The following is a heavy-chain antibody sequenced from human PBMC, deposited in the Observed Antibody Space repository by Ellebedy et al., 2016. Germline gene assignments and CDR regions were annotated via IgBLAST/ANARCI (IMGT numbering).Heavy chain of an antibody. CDR2: ISGSGGST. V-gene: IGHV3-23*01. J-gene: IGHJ4*02. CDR3: AKVRATVTTRYFDY. D-gene: IGHD4-17*01. Sequence: GGSLRLSXAASGFTFSSYAMSWVRQAPGKGLEWVSAISGSGGSTYYADSVKGHFTISRDNSKNTLYLQMNSLRAEDTAVYYCAKVRATVTTRYFDYWGQGTLVTVSS. CDR1: GFTFSSYA.